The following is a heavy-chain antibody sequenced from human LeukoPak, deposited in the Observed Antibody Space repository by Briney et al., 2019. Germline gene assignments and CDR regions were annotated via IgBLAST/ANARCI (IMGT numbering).Heavy chain of an antibody. CDR1: GFTFSSHS. Sequence: GGSLRLSCAASGFTFSSHSLMWVRQAPGKGLEWVSSISPDSGYIYYADSVKGRFTISRDNAENSLFLKMNSLGAEDTAVYYCAPFSAVTHYYFDYGGQGTLVTVSS. V-gene: IGHV3-21*01. CDR2: ISPDSGYI. CDR3: APFSAVTHYYFDY. J-gene: IGHJ4*02. D-gene: IGHD6-13*01.